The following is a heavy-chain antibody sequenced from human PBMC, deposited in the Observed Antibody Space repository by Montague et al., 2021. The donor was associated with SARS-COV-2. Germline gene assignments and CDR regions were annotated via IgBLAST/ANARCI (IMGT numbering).Heavy chain of an antibody. Sequence: SETLSLTSAVYDGSFSDYSWTWIRQPPGKGLEWIGEINHRGSTNYNPSLKSRVTIPVDTSKNQFSLKMTSVTAADTAVYYCARGRQHINMVVVVVTGGEYYFDFWGQGTLVAVSS. J-gene: IGHJ4*02. CDR2: INHRGST. CDR1: DGSFSDYS. D-gene: IGHD3-22*01. CDR3: ARGRQHINMVVVVVTGGEYYFDF. V-gene: IGHV4-34*01.